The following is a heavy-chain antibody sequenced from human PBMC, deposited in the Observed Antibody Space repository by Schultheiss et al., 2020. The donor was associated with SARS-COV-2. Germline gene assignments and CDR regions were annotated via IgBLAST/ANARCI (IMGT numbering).Heavy chain of an antibody. V-gene: IGHV4-31*03. CDR2: IYYSGST. Sequence: SETLSLTCTVSGGSISSGGYYWSWIRQHPGKGLEWIGYIYYSGSTYYNPSLKSRVTISVDTSKNQFSLKLSSVTAADTAVYYCARDIVGADGGWFDPWGQGTLVTVSS. CDR1: GGSISSGGYY. D-gene: IGHD1-26*01. CDR3: ARDIVGADGGWFDP. J-gene: IGHJ5*02.